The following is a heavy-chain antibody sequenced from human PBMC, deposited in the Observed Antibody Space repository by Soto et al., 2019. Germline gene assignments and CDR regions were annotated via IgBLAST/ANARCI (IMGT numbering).Heavy chain of an antibody. Sequence: ASVKVSCKASGYTFTSYYMHWVRQAPGQGPEWMGIINPSGGSTSYAQKFQGRVTMTRDTSTSTVYMELSSLRSEDTAVYYCARDPPYDYDILTGFPNYYYYGMDVWGQGTTVTVSS. CDR3: ARDPPYDYDILTGFPNYYYYGMDV. CDR1: GYTFTSYY. V-gene: IGHV1-46*01. J-gene: IGHJ6*02. D-gene: IGHD3-9*01. CDR2: INPSGGST.